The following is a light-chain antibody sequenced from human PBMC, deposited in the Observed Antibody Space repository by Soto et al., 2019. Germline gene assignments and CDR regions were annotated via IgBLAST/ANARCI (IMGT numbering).Light chain of an antibody. V-gene: IGKV3-20*01. CDR1: QSVSSSY. CDR2: GAS. J-gene: IGKJ1*01. CDR3: QQYGSSPLT. Sequence: EIVLTQSPGTLSLSPGERATLSCRASQSVSSSYLAWYQQKPGQAPRLLIYGASSRATGIPDRFSGRGSGRDFTLTISTLESEDFAVYYCQQYGSSPLTFGQGTKVEIK.